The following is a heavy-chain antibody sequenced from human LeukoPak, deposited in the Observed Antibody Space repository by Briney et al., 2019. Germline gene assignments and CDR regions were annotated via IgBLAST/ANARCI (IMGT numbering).Heavy chain of an antibody. Sequence: GASVKVSCKASGGTFSSYAISWVRQAPGQGLEWMGWISAYNGNTNYAQKLQGRVTMTTDTSTSTAYMELRSLRSDDTAVYYCVTYYYDSSGYPLLGNYWGQGTLVTVSS. V-gene: IGHV1-18*01. CDR1: GGTFSSYA. CDR2: ISAYNGNT. CDR3: VTYYYDSSGYPLLGNY. D-gene: IGHD3-22*01. J-gene: IGHJ4*02.